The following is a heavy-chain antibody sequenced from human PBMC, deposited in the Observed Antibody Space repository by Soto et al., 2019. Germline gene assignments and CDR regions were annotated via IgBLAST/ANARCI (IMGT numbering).Heavy chain of an antibody. Sequence: QVQLQESGPGLVKPSGTLSLTCAVSNGSITSGNWWSWVRQPPGKGLEWIGDIYQTWSTNYNPSLRSRVIVSVNKSKNNFSLSLSSATAADTAVYFCARVWGALAPIAGWFGPWGRGILVTVSS. V-gene: IGHV4-4*02. CDR2: IYQTWST. CDR1: NGSITSGNW. J-gene: IGHJ5*02. D-gene: IGHD3-16*01. CDR3: ARVWGALAPIAGWFGP.